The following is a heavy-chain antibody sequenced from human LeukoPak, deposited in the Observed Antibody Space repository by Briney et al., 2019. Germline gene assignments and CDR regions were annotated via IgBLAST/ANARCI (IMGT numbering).Heavy chain of an antibody. V-gene: IGHV3-15*01. CDR1: GFTFSNAW. CDR2: IKSKTDGETT. CDR3: TQRAD. J-gene: IGHJ4*02. Sequence: GGSLRLSCTTSGFTFSNAWMSWVRQALGKGLEWVGRIKSKTDGETTDYAAPVKGRFTISRDDSKNTLYLQMNSLQTEDTAVYYCTQRADWGQGTLVTVSS.